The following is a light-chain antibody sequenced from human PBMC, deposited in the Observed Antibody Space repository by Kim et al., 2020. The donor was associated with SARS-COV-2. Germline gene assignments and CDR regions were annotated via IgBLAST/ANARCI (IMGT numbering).Light chain of an antibody. CDR2: LNSDGSH. CDR1: SGHSSYA. V-gene: IGLV4-69*01. J-gene: IGLJ1*01. CDR3: QTWGTGLGV. Sequence: ASCKPTCTLSSGHSSYAIAWHQQQPEKGPRYLMKLNSDGSHSKGDGIPDRFSGSSSGAERYLTISSLQSEDEADYYCQTWGTGLGVFGTGTKVTVL.